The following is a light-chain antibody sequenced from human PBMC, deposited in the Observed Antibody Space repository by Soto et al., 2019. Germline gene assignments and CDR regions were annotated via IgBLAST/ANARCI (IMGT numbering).Light chain of an antibody. CDR1: QGIRNG. CDR3: LQHNSYPIT. V-gene: IGKV1-17*01. Sequence: DIQMTQSPSSLSASVGDRVTITCRASQGIRNGLGWFQQKPGKAPKRLIYAASSLQSGVPSRFSGSGSGTEFTLTISSLQPEDFATYFCLQHNSYPITFGQGTRLETK. J-gene: IGKJ5*01. CDR2: AAS.